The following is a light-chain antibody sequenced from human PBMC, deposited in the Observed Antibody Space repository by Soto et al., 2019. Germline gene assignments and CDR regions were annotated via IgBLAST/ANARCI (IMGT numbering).Light chain of an antibody. CDR1: QSISNS. V-gene: IGKV1-39*01. Sequence: IQMTQSPSYLSASVGDRVTLTCRTSQSISNSLNWYQQRPGRATNLLIYVTSSLQRGVPSRFSGSGSGTDFTLTINSLQPEDFATYYCQQTYSTPFTFGGGTKV. CDR2: VTS. CDR3: QQTYSTPFT. J-gene: IGKJ4*01.